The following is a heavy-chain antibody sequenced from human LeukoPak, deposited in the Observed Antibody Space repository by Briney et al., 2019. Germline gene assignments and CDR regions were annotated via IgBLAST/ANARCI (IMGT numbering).Heavy chain of an antibody. CDR2: ISSSSSYI. Sequence: GGSLRLSCAASGFTFSSYSMNWVRQAPGKGLEWVSSISSSSSYIYYADSVKGRSTISRDNAKNSLYLQMNSLRAEDTAVYYCARDGGYSGSYRLDYWGQGTLVTVSS. CDR3: ARDGGYSGSYRLDY. CDR1: GFTFSSYS. J-gene: IGHJ4*02. V-gene: IGHV3-21*01. D-gene: IGHD1-26*01.